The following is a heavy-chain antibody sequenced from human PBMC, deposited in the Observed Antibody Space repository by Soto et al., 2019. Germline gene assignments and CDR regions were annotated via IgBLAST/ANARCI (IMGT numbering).Heavy chain of an antibody. CDR2: INPNSGAT. D-gene: IGHD3-3*01. V-gene: IGHV1-2*02. CDR3: ARGGGTILAPLP. CDR1: GYTFTGYF. J-gene: IGHJ5*02. Sequence: QVQLVQPGAEVKKPGASVKVSCRACGYTFTGYFMHWVRQAPGQGLEWMGWINPNSGATKCAQKFQGRVTLSRDTSIRTAYMELSGLRSDDTAVYYFARGGGTILAPLPWGQGTLVTVSS.